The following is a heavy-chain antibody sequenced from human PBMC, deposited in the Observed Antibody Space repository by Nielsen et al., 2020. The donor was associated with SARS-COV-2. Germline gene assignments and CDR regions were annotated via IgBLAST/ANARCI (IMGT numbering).Heavy chain of an antibody. CDR2: IYPSDSDP. Sequence: GESLKISCKDSGHSFTSYWIGWVRQMPGKGLEWMGIIYPSDSDPRYSPSFQGQVTISADKSISTAYLQWGSLKASDTAMYYCVRAMFDNSGYYFDYWGQGTLVTVSS. D-gene: IGHD3-22*01. CDR3: VRAMFDNSGYYFDY. V-gene: IGHV5-51*01. J-gene: IGHJ4*02. CDR1: GHSFTSYW.